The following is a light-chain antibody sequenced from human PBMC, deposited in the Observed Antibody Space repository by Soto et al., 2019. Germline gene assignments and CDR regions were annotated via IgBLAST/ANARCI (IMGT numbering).Light chain of an antibody. Sequence: QSALTQPASVSGSAGQSVTISCTGPRSDIGDSNFISWYQHSPGKAPRLLIYEVNNRPSGVSRRFSGSKAGNTASLTISGLLDDDEADYFCASFRSGTILVFGSGPKLTVL. J-gene: IGLJ2*01. V-gene: IGLV2-14*01. CDR2: EVN. CDR3: ASFRSGTILV. CDR1: RSDIGDSNF.